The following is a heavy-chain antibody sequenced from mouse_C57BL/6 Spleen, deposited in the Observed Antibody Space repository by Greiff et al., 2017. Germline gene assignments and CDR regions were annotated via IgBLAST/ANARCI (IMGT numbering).Heavy chain of an antibody. D-gene: IGHD1-1*02. V-gene: IGHV1-20*01. CDR2: INPYNGGT. J-gene: IGHJ4*01. CDR1: GYSFTGYF. Sequence: VQLQQSGPELVKPGDSVKISCKASGYSFTGYFMNWVMQSHGKRLEWIGRINPYNGGTFYNQKFKGKATLTVYKSSSPAHMELRRLTCEDSAVYECARSFTTVVNYAMDYWGQGTSVTVSA. CDR3: ARSFTTVVNYAMDY.